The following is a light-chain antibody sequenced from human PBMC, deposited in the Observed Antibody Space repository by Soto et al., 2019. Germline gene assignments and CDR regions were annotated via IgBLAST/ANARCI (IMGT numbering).Light chain of an antibody. CDR2: DAS. V-gene: IGKV3-11*01. CDR1: QSVHNF. CDR3: QQRSNWPLT. Sequence: EIVLTQSPAIVYLSPGERATLSCRASQSVHNFFAWYPQTPGQAPRLLIYDASHRATGIPARFSGSGAGTECTRTISSLEHEDFAVDSCQQRSNWPLTFGGGTKVDIK. J-gene: IGKJ4*01.